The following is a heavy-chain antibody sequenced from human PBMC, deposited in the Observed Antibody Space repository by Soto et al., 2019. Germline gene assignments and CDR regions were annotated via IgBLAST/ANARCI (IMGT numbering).Heavy chain of an antibody. CDR2: IYHSGNT. D-gene: IGHD2-2*01. CDR3: ARDRGGYAYVEL. V-gene: IGHV4-30-4*01. Sequence: SETLSLTCSVSGGSINSGDFYWTWIRQPPGKGLEWIGYIYHSGNTYYNPSLQSRVTISVDTSKNQFSLKLSSVTAADTAVYYCARDRGGYAYVELWGQGTLVTVSS. CDR1: GGSINSGDFY. J-gene: IGHJ4*02.